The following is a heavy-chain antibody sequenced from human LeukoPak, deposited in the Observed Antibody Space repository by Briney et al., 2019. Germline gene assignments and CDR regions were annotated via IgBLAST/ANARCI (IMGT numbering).Heavy chain of an antibody. V-gene: IGHV1-18*01. D-gene: IGHD3-16*01. CDR1: GYTFTSYG. J-gene: IGHJ3*01. Sequence: ASVKVSCKASGYTFTSYGISWVRQAPGQGLEWMGWISAYNGNTNYAQKLQGRVTMTTDTSTSTAYMELRSLRSEDTAVYYCARVRYDYVWGSPPAFDLWGQGTMVTVSS. CDR2: ISAYNGNT. CDR3: ARVRYDYVWGSPPAFDL.